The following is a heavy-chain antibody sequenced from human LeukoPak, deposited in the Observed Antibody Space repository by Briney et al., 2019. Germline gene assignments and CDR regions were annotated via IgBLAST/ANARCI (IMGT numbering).Heavy chain of an antibody. Sequence: SVKVSCKASGYTFTGYYMHWVRQAPGQGLEWMGGIIPIFGTANYAQKFQGRVTITADESTSTAYMELSSLRSEDTAVYYCARAAFRGYYYDSSGYYSRGYYYMDVWGKGTTVTISS. V-gene: IGHV1-69*13. CDR3: ARAAFRGYYYDSSGYYSRGYYYMDV. D-gene: IGHD3-22*01. CDR1: GYTFTGYY. J-gene: IGHJ6*03. CDR2: IIPIFGTA.